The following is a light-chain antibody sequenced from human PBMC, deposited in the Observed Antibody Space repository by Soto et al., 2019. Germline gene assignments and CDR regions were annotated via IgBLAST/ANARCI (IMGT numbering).Light chain of an antibody. J-gene: IGLJ3*02. Sequence: QSVLTQPPSASGTPGQRVTISCSGSSSNIGSNYLYWYQQLPGTAPKLLIYRNDQRPSGITDRFSGSKSGTSASLAISGLRSDDEADYYCAAWDDSLSGVVFGGGTKLTVL. V-gene: IGLV1-47*01. CDR2: RND. CDR3: AAWDDSLSGVV. CDR1: SSNIGSNY.